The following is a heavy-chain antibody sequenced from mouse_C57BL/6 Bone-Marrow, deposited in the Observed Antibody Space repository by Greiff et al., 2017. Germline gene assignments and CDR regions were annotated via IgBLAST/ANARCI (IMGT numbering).Heavy chain of an antibody. CDR2: IYPGSGNT. V-gene: IGHV1-84*01. J-gene: IGHJ4*01. CDR3: ARGGIYYGNYTYAMDY. Sequence: VQLQESGPELVKPGASVKISCKASGYTFTDYYINWVKQRPGQGLEWIGWIYPGSGNTKYNEKFKGKATLTVDTSSSTAYMQLSSLTSEDSAVYFCARGGIYYGNYTYAMDYWGQCTSVTVTS. D-gene: IGHD2-1*01. CDR1: GYTFTDYY.